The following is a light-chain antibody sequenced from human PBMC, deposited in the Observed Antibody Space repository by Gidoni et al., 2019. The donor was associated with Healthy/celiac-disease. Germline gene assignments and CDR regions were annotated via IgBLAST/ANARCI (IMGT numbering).Light chain of an antibody. CDR1: QSVSRY. V-gene: IGKV3-11*01. CDR2: DAS. CDR3: QQRSNWPPLT. Sequence: EIVLTHSPATLSLSPGERATLSCRASQSVSRYLAWYQQKPGQATRLLIYDASNGATGIPARFSGSGSGTDFSLTISSLEPEEFAVYYCQQRSNWPPLTFGEGTKVEIK. J-gene: IGKJ4*01.